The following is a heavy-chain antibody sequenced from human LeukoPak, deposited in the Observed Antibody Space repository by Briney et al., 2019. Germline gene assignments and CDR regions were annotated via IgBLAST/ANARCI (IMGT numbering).Heavy chain of an antibody. CDR3: ARSPGGY. V-gene: IGHV4-34*01. Sequence: SETLSLTCAVYGGSFSGYYWSWIRQPPGKGLEWIGEINHSGSTNYNPSLKSRVTISVDTSKNQFSLKLSSVTAADTAVYYCARSPGGYWGQGTLVTVS. CDR1: GGSFSGYY. D-gene: IGHD3-22*01. J-gene: IGHJ4*02. CDR2: INHSGST.